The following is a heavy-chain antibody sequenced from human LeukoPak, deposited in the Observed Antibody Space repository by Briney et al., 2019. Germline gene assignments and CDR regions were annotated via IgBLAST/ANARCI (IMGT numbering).Heavy chain of an antibody. Sequence: ASVKVSCKASGYTFTSYYMHWVRQAPGQGLEWMGIINPSGGSTGYAQKFQGRVTMTRDTSTSTVYMELSSLRSEDTAVYYCARDIYCSSTSCYDLSSIDYWGQGTLVTVSS. CDR2: INPSGGST. J-gene: IGHJ4*02. D-gene: IGHD2-2*01. V-gene: IGHV1-46*03. CDR1: GYTFTSYY. CDR3: ARDIYCSSTSCYDLSSIDY.